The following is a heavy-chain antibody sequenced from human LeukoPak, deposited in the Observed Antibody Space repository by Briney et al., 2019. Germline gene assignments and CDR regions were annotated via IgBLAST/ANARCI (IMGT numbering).Heavy chain of an antibody. V-gene: IGHV1-8*03. D-gene: IGHD6-13*01. CDR1: GYTFASYD. CDR3: ARGERDSSSWYGVY. Sequence: GASVKVSCKASGYTFASYDINWVRQATGQGLEWMGWMNPNSGNTGYAQKFQGRVTITRNTSISTAYMELSSLRSEDTAVYYCARGERDSSSWYGVYWGQGTLVTVSS. J-gene: IGHJ4*02. CDR2: MNPNSGNT.